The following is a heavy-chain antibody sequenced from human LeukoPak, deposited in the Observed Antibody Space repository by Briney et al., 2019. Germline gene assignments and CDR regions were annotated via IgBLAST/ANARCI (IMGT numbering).Heavy chain of an antibody. CDR2: ISAYNGNT. CDR3: ARDPSIAAAGTMFDY. J-gene: IGHJ4*02. V-gene: IGHV1-18*01. Sequence: GASVKVSCKASGYTFTSYGISWVRQAPGQGLEWMGWISAYNGNTNYAQKLQGRVTMTTDTSTSTAYMELRSLRSDDTAVYYCARDPSIAAAGTMFDYWGQGTLVTVSS. D-gene: IGHD6-13*01. CDR1: GYTFTSYG.